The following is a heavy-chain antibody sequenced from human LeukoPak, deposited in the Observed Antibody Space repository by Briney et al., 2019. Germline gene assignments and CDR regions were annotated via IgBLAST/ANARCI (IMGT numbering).Heavy chain of an antibody. CDR2: ISYSGST. CDR1: GASISSSSYY. J-gene: IGHJ4*02. D-gene: IGHD6-13*01. V-gene: IGHV4-39*01. CDR3: ARPMYTSSWLLGFDY. Sequence: SETLPLTCSVSGASISSSSYYWGWIRQPPGKGLEWIGSISYSGSTYYNPSLKSRLTISVDTSKNQFSLKLTSVTAADTAVYYCARPMYTSSWLLGFDYWGQGTLVTVSS.